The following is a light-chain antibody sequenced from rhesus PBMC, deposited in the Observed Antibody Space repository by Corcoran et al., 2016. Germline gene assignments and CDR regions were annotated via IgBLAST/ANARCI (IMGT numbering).Light chain of an antibody. CDR3: LQSSNWPFT. CDR2: VAS. V-gene: IGKV3-24*04. Sequence: EIVMTQSPATLALSPGERATLSCRASQSVSSYLAWYQPKPGQVPRLLIYVASSRATGIPDRFSGSGSGTEFTPTISSLEPEDVGFYFCLQSSNWPFTFGPGAKLDIK. J-gene: IGKJ3*01. CDR1: QSVSSY.